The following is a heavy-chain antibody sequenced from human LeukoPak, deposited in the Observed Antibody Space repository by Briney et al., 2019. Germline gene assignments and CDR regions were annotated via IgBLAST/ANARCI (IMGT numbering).Heavy chain of an antibody. CDR1: GGSISSSSYY. V-gene: IGHV4-39*01. J-gene: IGHJ3*02. D-gene: IGHD1-26*01. Sequence: PSETLSLTCTVSGGSISSSSYYWGWIRQPPGKGLEWIGSIYYSGSTYYNPSLKSRVTISVDTSKNQFSLKLSSVTAADTAVYYCARRPSIQWERSGSDAFDIWGQGTMVTVSS. CDR3: ARRPSIQWERSGSDAFDI. CDR2: IYYSGST.